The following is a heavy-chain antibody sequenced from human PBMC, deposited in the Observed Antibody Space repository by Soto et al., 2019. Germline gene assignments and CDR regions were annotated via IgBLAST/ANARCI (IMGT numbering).Heavy chain of an antibody. CDR3: ARGLYYDSSGSDDAFAI. D-gene: IGHD3-22*01. J-gene: IGHJ3*02. CDR1: GGTFSIYA. Sequence: ASVKVSCKASGGTFSIYAISWVRQAPGEGLEWMGWIIPIFGTTNYTQKFQGRVTITADKSTSTAYMELSSLRSEDTAVYYCARGLYYDSSGSDDAFAIWGQGTMVTV. V-gene: IGHV1-69*06. CDR2: IIPIFGTT.